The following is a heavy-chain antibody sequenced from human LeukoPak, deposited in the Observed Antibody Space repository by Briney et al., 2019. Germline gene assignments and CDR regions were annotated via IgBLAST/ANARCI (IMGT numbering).Heavy chain of an antibody. CDR2: INHSGST. CDR3: ARKGCSSTSCYTSRYYYYMDV. V-gene: IGHV4-34*01. CDR1: GGSFSGYY. D-gene: IGHD2-2*02. Sequence: SETLSLTCAVYGGSFSGYYWSWIRQPPGKGLEWIGEINHSGSTNYNPSLKSRVTISVDTSKNQFSLKLSSVTAADTAVYYCARKGCSSTSCYTSRYYYYMDVWGKGTTVTVSS. J-gene: IGHJ6*03.